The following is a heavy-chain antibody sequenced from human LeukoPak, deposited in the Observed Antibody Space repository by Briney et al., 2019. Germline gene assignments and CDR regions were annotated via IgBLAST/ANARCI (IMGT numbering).Heavy chain of an antibody. D-gene: IGHD2-21*02. CDR3: ARSCGGDCYYVFDI. Sequence: SETLSLTCAVYGGSFSGYYWSWIRQPPGKGLEWIGEINHSGSTNYNPSLKSRVTISVDTSKNQFSLKLSSVTAADTAVYYCARSCGGDCYYVFDIWGQGTMVTVSS. V-gene: IGHV4-34*01. CDR1: GGSFSGYY. J-gene: IGHJ3*02. CDR2: INHSGST.